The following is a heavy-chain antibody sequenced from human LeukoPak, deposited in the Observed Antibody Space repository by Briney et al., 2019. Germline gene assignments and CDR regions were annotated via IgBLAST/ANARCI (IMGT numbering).Heavy chain of an antibody. CDR3: AKGIRDYYYGMDV. CDR1: GFTFSSYA. J-gene: IGHJ6*02. V-gene: IGHV3-23*01. CDR2: ISGSGGST. Sequence: GGSLRLSCAASGFTFSSYAMSWVRQAPGKGLEWGSAISGSGGSTYYADSVKGRFTISRDNSKNTLYLQMNSLRAEDTAVYYCAKGIRDYYYGMDVWGQGTTVTVSS.